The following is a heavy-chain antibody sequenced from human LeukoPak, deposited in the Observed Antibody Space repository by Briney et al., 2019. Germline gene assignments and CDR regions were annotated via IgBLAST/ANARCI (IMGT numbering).Heavy chain of an antibody. CDR1: GLTLSTYA. J-gene: IGHJ5*02. D-gene: IGHD4-17*01. Sequence: GSLRLSCSGSGLTLSTYAMHWVRQPPGKGLEWIGYIYYSGSTNYSPSLKSRVTISVDTSKNQFSLKLTSMTAADTAVYYCARHLGSDYGDSYWFDPWGQGTLVTVSS. CDR2: IYYSGST. V-gene: IGHV4-59*08. CDR3: ARHLGSDYGDSYWFDP.